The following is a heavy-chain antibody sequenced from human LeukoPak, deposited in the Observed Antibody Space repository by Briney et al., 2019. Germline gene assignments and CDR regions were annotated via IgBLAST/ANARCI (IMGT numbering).Heavy chain of an antibody. CDR3: AREVVPAATYMDV. J-gene: IGHJ6*03. D-gene: IGHD2-2*01. CDR2: INTNSGGT. V-gene: IGHV1-2*02. Sequence: GASVKVSCTASGYTFTGNFMHWVRQAPGQGLEWMGWINTNSGGTDYAQNFKGRATMTRDTSISTVYMELSRLRSDDTAVYYCAREVVPAATYMDVWGKGTTVTISS. CDR1: GYTFTGNF.